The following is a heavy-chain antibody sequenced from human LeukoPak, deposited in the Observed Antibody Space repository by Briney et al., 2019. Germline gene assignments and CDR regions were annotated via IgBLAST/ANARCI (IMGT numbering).Heavy chain of an antibody. CDR1: GFTFTNYA. CDR3: ALHQYDSSGYFDY. CDR2: ISGSGGST. D-gene: IGHD3-22*01. V-gene: IGHV3-23*01. Sequence: GGSLRLSCAASGFTFTNYAMSWVRQAPGKGLEWVSAISGSGGSTYYADSVKGQFTISRDNSKNTLYLQMNSLRAEDTAVYYCALHQYDSSGYFDYWGQGTLVTVSS. J-gene: IGHJ4*02.